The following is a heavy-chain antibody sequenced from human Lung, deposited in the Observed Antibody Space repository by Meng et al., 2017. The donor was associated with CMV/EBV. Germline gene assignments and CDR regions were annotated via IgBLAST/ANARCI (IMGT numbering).Heavy chain of an antibody. CDR3: AKEGKSVYSGSSYAS. CDR2: IRFDGSEK. CDR1: GFAFSSYG. J-gene: IGHJ4*02. D-gene: IGHD1-26*01. Sequence: GGSLRLSCAASGFAFSSYGMHWVRQAPGKGLEWVVFIRFDGSEKYYADSVKGRFTISRDNSKNTVYLQMESLRAEDAAVYYCAKEGKSVYSGSSYASWGQGTXVTGSS. V-gene: IGHV3-30*02.